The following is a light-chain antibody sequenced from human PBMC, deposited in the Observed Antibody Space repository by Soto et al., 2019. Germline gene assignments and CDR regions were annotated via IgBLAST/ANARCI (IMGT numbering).Light chain of an antibody. J-gene: IGKJ2*01. CDR1: QDVCQC. V-gene: IGKV1-5*03. Sequence: DIQMTRSPSTLSASVGDRVIITCRASQDVCQCLAWYQQKPGKAPKLLIYKASQLESGVPSRFSGRGSGTEFTLTIRDLQPDDFATYFCQQYDSDSYTFGQGTKLDIK. CDR2: KAS. CDR3: QQYDSDSYT.